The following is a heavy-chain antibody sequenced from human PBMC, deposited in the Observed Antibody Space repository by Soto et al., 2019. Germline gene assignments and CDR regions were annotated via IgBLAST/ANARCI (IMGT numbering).Heavy chain of an antibody. D-gene: IGHD4-17*01. Sequence: EVQLLESGGGLVQPGGCLRLSCAASGFTFSSYAINWVRQAPGKGLEWVSAISGSGGSTYYADSVKGRFTISRDNSKNTLYLQMNSLRAEDTAVYYCAKGWDDYGDYFDYWGQRTLVTVSS. CDR2: ISGSGGST. CDR1: GFTFSSYA. V-gene: IGHV3-23*01. CDR3: AKGWDDYGDYFDY. J-gene: IGHJ4*02.